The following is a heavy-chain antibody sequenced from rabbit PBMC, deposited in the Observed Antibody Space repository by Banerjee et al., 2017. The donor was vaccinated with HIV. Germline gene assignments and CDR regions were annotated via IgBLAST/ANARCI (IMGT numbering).Heavy chain of an antibody. J-gene: IGHJ4*01. CDR1: GFDFSSYYM. Sequence: QEQVEESGGGLVQPGGSLTLSCKASGFDFSSYYMSWVRQAPGKGLEWIGIIYPGFGITNYASWVNGRFTISKTSSTTVTLQMTSLTAADTATYFCARDGAGSVPFNLWGPGTLVTVS. CDR3: ARDGAGSVPFNL. CDR2: IYPGFGIT. V-gene: IGHV1S45*01. D-gene: IGHD4-2*01.